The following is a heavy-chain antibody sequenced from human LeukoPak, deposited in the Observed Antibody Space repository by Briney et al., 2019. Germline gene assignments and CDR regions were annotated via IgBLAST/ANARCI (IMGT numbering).Heavy chain of an antibody. V-gene: IGHV4-34*01. CDR3: ARGRLGYSSGWYDFGVNNWFDP. Sequence: SETLSLTCAVYGGSFSGYYWSWIRQPPGKGLEWIGEINHSGSTNYNPSPKSRVTISVDTSKNQFSLKLSSVTAADTAVYYCARGRLGYSSGWYDFGVNNWFDPWGQGTLVTVSS. J-gene: IGHJ5*02. CDR1: GGSFSGYY. D-gene: IGHD6-19*01. CDR2: INHSGST.